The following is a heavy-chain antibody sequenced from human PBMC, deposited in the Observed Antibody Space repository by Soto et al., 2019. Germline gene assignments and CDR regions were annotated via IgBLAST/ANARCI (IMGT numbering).Heavy chain of an antibody. D-gene: IGHD3-9*01. V-gene: IGHV3-49*03. Sequence: GGSLRLSCTASGFTFGDYAMSWFRQAPGKGLEWVGFIRSKAYGGTTEYAASVKGRFTISRDDSKSIAYLQMNSLKTEDTAVYYCTREGRYDILTGYSDDAFDIWGQGTMVTV. J-gene: IGHJ3*02. CDR1: GFTFGDYA. CDR3: TREGRYDILTGYSDDAFDI. CDR2: IRSKAYGGTT.